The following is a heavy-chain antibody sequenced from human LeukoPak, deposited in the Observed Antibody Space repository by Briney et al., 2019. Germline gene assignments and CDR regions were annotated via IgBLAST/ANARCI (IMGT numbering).Heavy chain of an antibody. CDR3: ARRTDTAMEFDY. V-gene: IGHV4-34*01. Sequence: SETLSLICAVYGGSFSGYYWSWIRQPPGKGLEWIGEINHSGSTNYNPSLKSRVTISVDTSKNQFSLKLSSVTAADTAVYYCARRTDTAMEFDYWGQGTLVTVSS. J-gene: IGHJ4*02. D-gene: IGHD5-18*01. CDR1: GGSFSGYY. CDR2: INHSGST.